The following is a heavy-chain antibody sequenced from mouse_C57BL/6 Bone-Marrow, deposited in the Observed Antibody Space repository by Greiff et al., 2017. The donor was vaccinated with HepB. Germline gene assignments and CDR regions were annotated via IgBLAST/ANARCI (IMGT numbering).Heavy chain of an antibody. D-gene: IGHD1-1*01. V-gene: IGHV1-80*01. Sequence: QVQLQQSGAELVKPGASVKISCKASGYAFSSYWMNWVKQRPGKGLEWIGQIYPGDGDTNYNGKFKGKATLTADKSSSTAYMQLNSLTSEDSAVYFCARDYGSYWYFDVWGTGTTVTVSS. CDR3: ARDYGSYWYFDV. J-gene: IGHJ1*03. CDR2: IYPGDGDT. CDR1: GYAFSSYW.